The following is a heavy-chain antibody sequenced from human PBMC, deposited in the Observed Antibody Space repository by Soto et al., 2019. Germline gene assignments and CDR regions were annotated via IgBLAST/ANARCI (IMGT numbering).Heavy chain of an antibody. CDR1: GFSFSSYW. D-gene: IGHD2-15*01. CDR3: ARERGGYSADF. V-gene: IGHV3-74*01. CDR2: INGDGDYT. Sequence: EVQLVESGGGLVQPGGSLRLSCAASGFSFSSYWMHWLRQVPGKGLVWVSRINGDGDYTNYADSVKGGFTISRDNAKNTLYLQMHSLRAEDAAVYYCARERGGYSADFWGQGTLVTVSS. J-gene: IGHJ4*02.